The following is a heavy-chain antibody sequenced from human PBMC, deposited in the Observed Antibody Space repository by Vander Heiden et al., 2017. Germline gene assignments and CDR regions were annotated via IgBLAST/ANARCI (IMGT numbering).Heavy chain of an antibody. CDR2: MSGSASNT. J-gene: IGHJ4*02. V-gene: IGHV3-23*01. Sequence: PGKGLEWGSGMSGSASNTYYADSVKGRLTISRDNSENTRYLQMNSLRADDTAVDYCAKAGYDAGFLDARGYYYFDYWGQGTLITVS. D-gene: IGHD3-22*01. CDR3: AKAGYDAGFLDARGYYYFDY.